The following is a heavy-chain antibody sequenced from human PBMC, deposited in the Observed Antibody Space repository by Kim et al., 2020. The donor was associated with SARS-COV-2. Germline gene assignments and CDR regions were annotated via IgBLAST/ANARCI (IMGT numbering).Heavy chain of an antibody. J-gene: IGHJ5*02. V-gene: IGHV4-34*01. Sequence: SETLSLTCAVYGGSFSGYYWSWIRQPPGKGLEWIGEINHSGSTNYNPSLKSRVTISVDTSKNQFSLKLSSVTAADTAVYYCARIINDYDYGGEWGSWWFDPWGQGTLVTVSS. D-gene: IGHD4-17*01. CDR1: GGSFSGYY. CDR2: INHSGST. CDR3: ARIINDYDYGGEWGSWWFDP.